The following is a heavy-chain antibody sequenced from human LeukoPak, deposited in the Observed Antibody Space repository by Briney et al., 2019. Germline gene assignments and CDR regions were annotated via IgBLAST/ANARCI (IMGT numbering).Heavy chain of an antibody. CDR1: GFTFSSYG. V-gene: IGHV3-30*18. CDR3: AKGSPDYGDYWY. D-gene: IGHD4-17*01. J-gene: IGHJ4*02. Sequence: GRSLRLSCAASGFTFSSYGMHWVRQAPGKGLEWVAFISYDGSNKYYADSVKGRFTISRDNSKNTLYLQMNSLRAEDTAVYYCAKGSPDYGDYWYWGQGTLVTVSS. CDR2: ISYDGSNK.